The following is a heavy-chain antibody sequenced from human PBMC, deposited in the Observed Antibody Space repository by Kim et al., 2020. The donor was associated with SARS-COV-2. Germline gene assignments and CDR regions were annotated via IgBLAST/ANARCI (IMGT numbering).Heavy chain of an antibody. CDR3: ARDEHSSGWYIDY. D-gene: IGHD6-19*01. Sequence: GGSLRLSCAASGFTLSSYGMHWVRQAPGKGLEWVAVIWYDGSNKYYADSVKGRFTISRDNSKNTLYLQMNSLRAEDTAVYYCARDEHSSGWYIDYWGQGTLVTVSS. V-gene: IGHV3-33*08. J-gene: IGHJ4*02. CDR2: IWYDGSNK. CDR1: GFTLSSYG.